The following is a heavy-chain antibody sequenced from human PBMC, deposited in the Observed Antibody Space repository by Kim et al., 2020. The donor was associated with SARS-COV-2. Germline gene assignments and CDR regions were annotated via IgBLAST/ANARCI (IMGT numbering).Heavy chain of an antibody. D-gene: IGHD3-10*02. V-gene: IGHV1-2*02. CDR2: INPKTGAT. J-gene: IGHJ4*02. CDR3: ANEVLVLFAESTGGFDY. CDR1: GYIFTDYY. Sequence: ASVKVSCKASGYIFTDYYLHWVRQAPGQGLEWMGWINPKTGATHYAQNYQGRVTMTGDTSISTGYMELRRLRSDDTAVYYCANEVLVLFAESTGGFDYWGQGPLLTVSS.